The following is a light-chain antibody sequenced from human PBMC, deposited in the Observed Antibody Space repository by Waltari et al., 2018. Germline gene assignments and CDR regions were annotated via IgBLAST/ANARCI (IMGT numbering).Light chain of an antibody. V-gene: IGLV3-21*04. Sequence: SYVLTQPPSVSVAPGTTASITCGGNNIESQSLHWYQQKPGEAPISVISYDSDRPSGIPERFSGSNSGNTATLTISRVEAGDEADYYCQVWDANTDPGVFGTGTEVTVL. CDR3: QVWDANTDPGV. CDR2: YDS. J-gene: IGLJ1*01. CDR1: NIESQS.